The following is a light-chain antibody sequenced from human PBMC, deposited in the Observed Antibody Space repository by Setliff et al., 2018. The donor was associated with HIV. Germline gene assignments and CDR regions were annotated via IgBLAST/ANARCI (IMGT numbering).Light chain of an antibody. CDR3: CSYSSSTTYV. V-gene: IGLV2-23*02. J-gene: IGLJ1*01. Sequence: PVLTQPASVSGSPGQSSTISCTGTRSDIGTYDLVSWYRQYPGKAPKLIIYEVNRRPAGVSDRLSGSKSGNTASLTISGLRAEDEATYYCCSYSSSTTYVFGTGTKVTVL. CDR1: RSDIGTYDL. CDR2: EVN.